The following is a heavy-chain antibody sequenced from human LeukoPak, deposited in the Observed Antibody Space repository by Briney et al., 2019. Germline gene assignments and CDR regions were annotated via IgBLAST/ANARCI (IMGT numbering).Heavy chain of an antibody. J-gene: IGHJ4*02. D-gene: IGHD3-10*01. CDR3: AKDHYGSGSYYNPFDY. Sequence: GGSLRLSCAASGFSFSSYAMSCVRQTPGKGLEWVSVISGIGGNTYYADSVKGRFTISRDNSKNTLYLQLNSLRAEDTAVYYCAKDHYGSGSYYNPFDYWGQGTLVTVSS. CDR2: ISGIGGNT. V-gene: IGHV3-23*01. CDR1: GFSFSSYA.